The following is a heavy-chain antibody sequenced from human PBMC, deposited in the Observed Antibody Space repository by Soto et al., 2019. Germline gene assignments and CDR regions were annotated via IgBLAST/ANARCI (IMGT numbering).Heavy chain of an antibody. Sequence: ASVNVSCKASGGTFSSYAISWVRQAPGQGLEWMGGIIPIFGTANYAQKFQGRVTITADESTSTAYMELSSLRSEDTAVYYCAREGLDGYYYDSSGYYYDYWGQGTLVTVSS. V-gene: IGHV1-69*13. D-gene: IGHD3-22*01. CDR3: AREGLDGYYYDSSGYYYDY. J-gene: IGHJ4*02. CDR2: IIPIFGTA. CDR1: GGTFSSYA.